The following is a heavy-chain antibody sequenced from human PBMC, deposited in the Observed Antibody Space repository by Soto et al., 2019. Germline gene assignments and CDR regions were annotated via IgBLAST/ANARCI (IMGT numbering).Heavy chain of an antibody. J-gene: IGHJ4*02. Sequence: PGESLRLSCSASGFPFSNHAMHWVRQAPGKGLEYVSAINYNGGTTYYVDSVKGRFTISRDNSKNTLYLQMSSLKVEDTAMYHCVTWGGIEARNLDHWGQGTLVTVSS. CDR1: GFPFSNHA. CDR3: VTWGGIEARNLDH. CDR2: INYNGGTT. V-gene: IGHV3-64D*06. D-gene: IGHD6-6*01.